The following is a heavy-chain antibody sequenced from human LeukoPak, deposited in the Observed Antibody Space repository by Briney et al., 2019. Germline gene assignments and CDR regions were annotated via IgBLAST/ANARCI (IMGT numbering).Heavy chain of an antibody. J-gene: IGHJ4*02. Sequence: ASVKVSCKASGYIFSNYGISWVRPAPGQGLEWMGWISGHNGNTNYAQKVQDRVTMTTDTSTNTAYMELKTVRSDDTAVYFCARDHAGSYYDVWSGYYNDDGGADYWGQGTLVTVSS. CDR2: ISGHNGNT. V-gene: IGHV1-18*01. CDR3: ARDHAGSYYDVWSGYYNDDGGADY. CDR1: GYIFSNYG. D-gene: IGHD3-3*01.